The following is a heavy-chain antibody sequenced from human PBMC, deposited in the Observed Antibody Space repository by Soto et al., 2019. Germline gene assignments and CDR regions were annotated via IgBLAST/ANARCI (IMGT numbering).Heavy chain of an antibody. CDR3: ARDIGSYAYGEGY. CDR1: VGSINSDW. J-gene: IGHJ4*02. V-gene: IGHV4-4*07. D-gene: IGHD3-10*01. CDR2: VYSSGTT. Sequence: SETLSLTCSVSVGSINSDWWSWIRQPAGKGLEWIGRVYSSGTTDYNPSLNSRATLSVETSKNQFSLKLSSVTAADTAVYYCARDIGSYAYGEGYWGQGIQVTVPQ.